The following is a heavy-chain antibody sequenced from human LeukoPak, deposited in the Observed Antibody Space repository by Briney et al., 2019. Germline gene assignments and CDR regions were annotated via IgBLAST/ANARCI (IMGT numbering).Heavy chain of an antibody. V-gene: IGHV5-51*01. J-gene: IGHJ4*02. D-gene: IGHD3-9*01. CDR2: IYPGDSDT. CDR1: GYSFTSYW. Sequence: GESQKISCKGSGYSFTSYWIGWVRQMPGKGLEWMGIIYPGDSDTRYSPSFQGQVTISADKSISTAYLQWSSLKASDTAMYYCARQVSAYYDILTGYLPSYYFDYWGQGTLVTVSS. CDR3: ARQVSAYYDILTGYLPSYYFDY.